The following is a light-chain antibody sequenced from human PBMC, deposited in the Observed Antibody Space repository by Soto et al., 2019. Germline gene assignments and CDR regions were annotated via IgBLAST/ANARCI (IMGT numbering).Light chain of an antibody. Sequence: EIVLTESPCTVSLAPGERSTLSCRASQSVSSSFLAWYQQKVGQAPRLLIYGASSRATGIPDRFSGSGSGTDFTLTISRLEPEDFAVYYCQQYGSSPRTFGQGTRLEI. J-gene: IGKJ5*01. CDR2: GAS. V-gene: IGKV3-20*01. CDR3: QQYGSSPRT. CDR1: QSVSSSF.